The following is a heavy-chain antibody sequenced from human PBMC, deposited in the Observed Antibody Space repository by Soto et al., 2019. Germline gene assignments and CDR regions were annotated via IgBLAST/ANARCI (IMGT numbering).Heavy chain of an antibody. Sequence: ASVKVSCKASGYRFTDHYIHWVRQAPGQGREWMGWINPYSGDTSYGPKFQGWVTLTRDTSINTAFMELSRLGSNDTAVYYCAKDGTGRGPTPSAPRGKGTLVTVSP. CDR2: INPYSGDT. V-gene: IGHV1-2*04. J-gene: IGHJ4*02. D-gene: IGHD1-1*01. CDR3: AKDGTGRGPTPSAP. CDR1: GYRFTDHY.